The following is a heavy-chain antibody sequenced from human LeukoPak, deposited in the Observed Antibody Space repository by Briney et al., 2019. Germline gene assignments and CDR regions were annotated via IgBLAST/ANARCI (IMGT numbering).Heavy chain of an antibody. J-gene: IGHJ4*02. Sequence: GGSLRLSCAASGFTFSTYATTWVSLGPGKWLESLSAIRPDGDRTYYANSVRGRFTISRDNSKDTVYLQINGLRVEDTAVYYCAREQSGTRGWYTVDYWGQGTLVTVSS. D-gene: IGHD6-19*01. CDR3: AREQSGTRGWYTVDY. CDR1: GFTFSTYA. V-gene: IGHV3-23*01. CDR2: IRPDGDRT.